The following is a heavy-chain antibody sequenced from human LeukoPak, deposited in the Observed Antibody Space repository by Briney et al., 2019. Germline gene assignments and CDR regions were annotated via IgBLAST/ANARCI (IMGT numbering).Heavy chain of an antibody. CDR1: GYTFTSYY. Sequence: GASVKVSCKASGYTFTSYYMHWVRQAPGQGLEWMGIINPSGGSTSYAQKVQGRVTMTRDMSTSTVYMELSSLRSEDTAVYYCARGSRTPSIVVVTATSTRYYFDYWGQGTLVTVSS. J-gene: IGHJ4*02. V-gene: IGHV1-46*01. D-gene: IGHD2-21*02. CDR2: INPSGGST. CDR3: ARGSRTPSIVVVTATSTRYYFDY.